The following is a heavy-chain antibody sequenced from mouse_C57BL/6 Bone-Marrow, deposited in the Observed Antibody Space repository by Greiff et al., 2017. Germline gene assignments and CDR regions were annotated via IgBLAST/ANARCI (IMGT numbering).Heavy chain of an antibody. CDR3: ARSYYGSRGGFAY. J-gene: IGHJ3*01. Sequence: EVRLQQSGPVLVKPGASVKMSCKASGYTFPDYYMNWVKQSHGKSLEWIGVINPYNGGTSYNQKFKGKATLTVDKSSSTAYMELNSLTSEDSAVYYCARSYYGSRGGFAYWGQGTLVTVSA. D-gene: IGHD1-1*01. V-gene: IGHV1-19*01. CDR1: GYTFPDYY. CDR2: INPYNGGT.